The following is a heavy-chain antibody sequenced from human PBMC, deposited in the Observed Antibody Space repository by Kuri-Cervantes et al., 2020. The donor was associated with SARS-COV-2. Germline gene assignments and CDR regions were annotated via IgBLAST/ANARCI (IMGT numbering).Heavy chain of an antibody. D-gene: IGHD6-13*01. CDR3: ARPRGGSSWSRDAFDI. CDR2: IYPGDSDT. Sequence: KVSCKGSGYSFTSYWIGWVRQMPGKGLEWMGIIYPGDSDTRYSPSFQGRVTISADKSISTAYLQWSSLKAPDTAMYYCARPRGGSSWSRDAFDIWGQGTMVTVSS. CDR1: GYSFTSYW. V-gene: IGHV5-51*01. J-gene: IGHJ3*02.